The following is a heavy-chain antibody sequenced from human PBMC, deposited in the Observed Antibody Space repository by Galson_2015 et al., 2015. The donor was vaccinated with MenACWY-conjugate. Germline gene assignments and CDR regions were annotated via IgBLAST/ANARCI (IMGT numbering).Heavy chain of an antibody. Sequence: SLRLSCAASGFTFTTYAMSWVRQAPGKGLEWVSAISNSGSSTYYADSVKGRFAISRDNSKNTLYLQMDSLRAEDTAVYYCAKRQRVSSDIWYTFDYWGQGTLVTVSS. J-gene: IGHJ4*02. CDR2: ISNSGSST. V-gene: IGHV3-23*01. CDR3: AKRQRVSSDIWYTFDY. CDR1: GFTFTTYA. D-gene: IGHD5/OR15-5a*01.